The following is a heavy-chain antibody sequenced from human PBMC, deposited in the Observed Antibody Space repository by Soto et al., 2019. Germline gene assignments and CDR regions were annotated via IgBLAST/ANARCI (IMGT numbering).Heavy chain of an antibody. CDR2: IYYSGST. CDR3: ARNYGDYVDY. CDR1: GGSISSYY. V-gene: IGHV4-59*08. J-gene: IGHJ4*02. D-gene: IGHD4-17*01. Sequence: ETLSLTCTVSGGSISSYYWSWIRQPPGKGLECIGYIYYSGSTNYNPSLKSRVTISVDTSKNQFSLKLSSVTAADTAVYYCARNYGDYVDYWGQGTLVTVS.